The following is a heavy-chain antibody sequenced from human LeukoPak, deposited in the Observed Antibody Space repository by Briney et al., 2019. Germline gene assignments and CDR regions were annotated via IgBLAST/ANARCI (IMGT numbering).Heavy chain of an antibody. D-gene: IGHD6-19*01. CDR2: ISYDGSNK. Sequence: GGSLRLSCAASGFTFSSYGMHWVRQAPGKGLEWVAVISYDGSNKYYADSVKGRFTISRDNSKNTLYLQMNSLRAEDTAVYYCAKDYRIRLGIAVAGMPVDYWGQGTLVTVSS. J-gene: IGHJ4*02. CDR1: GFTFSSYG. CDR3: AKDYRIRLGIAVAGMPVDY. V-gene: IGHV3-30*18.